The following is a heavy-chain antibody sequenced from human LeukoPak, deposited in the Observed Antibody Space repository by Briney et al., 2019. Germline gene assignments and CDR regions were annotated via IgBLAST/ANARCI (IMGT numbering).Heavy chain of an antibody. CDR3: ARGGCSSTSCYLFWFDP. CDR1: GGSISSYY. D-gene: IGHD2-2*01. J-gene: IGHJ5*02. Sequence: SETLSLTCTVSGGSISSYYWSWIRQPPGKGLEWIGYIYYSGSTYYNPSLKSRVTISVDTSKNQFSLKLSSVTAADTAVYYCARGGCSSTSCYLFWFDPWGQGTLVTVSS. V-gene: IGHV4-30-4*08. CDR2: IYYSGST.